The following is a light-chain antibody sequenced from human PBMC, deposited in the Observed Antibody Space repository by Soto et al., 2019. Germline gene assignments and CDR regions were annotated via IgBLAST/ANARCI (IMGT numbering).Light chain of an antibody. V-gene: IGLV2-14*01. CDR2: EVS. CDR3: SSYTSSRNYV. Sequence: QSALTQPHSVSGSPGQSVTISCTGTNSDVGRYNSVSWYQQHPGKAPKLMIYEVSNRPSGVSNRFSGSKSGNTASLTISGLQAEDEADYYCSSYTSSRNYVFGTGTKLTVL. J-gene: IGLJ1*01. CDR1: NSDVGRYNS.